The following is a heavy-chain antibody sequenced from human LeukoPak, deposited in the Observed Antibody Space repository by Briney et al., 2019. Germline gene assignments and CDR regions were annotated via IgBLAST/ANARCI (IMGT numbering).Heavy chain of an antibody. CDR2: ISYAGSNK. Sequence: GGSLRLSCAGSGFTFNNYGIHWVRQAPGKGLEWVALISYAGSNKYNADSVKGRFTISRDNAKNTLYLQMNSLRGEDTAVYYCARGRHRVYYYSYMDVWGKGTTVTVSS. CDR1: GFTFNNYG. CDR3: ARGRHRVYYYSYMDV. J-gene: IGHJ6*03. V-gene: IGHV3-30*03.